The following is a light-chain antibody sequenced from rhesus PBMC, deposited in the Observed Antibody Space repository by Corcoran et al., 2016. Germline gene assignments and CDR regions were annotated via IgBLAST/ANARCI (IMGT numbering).Light chain of an antibody. Sequence: VILTQSPATLSLSPGERATLSCRASQSVSSYLAWYQQKPGQAPKLLIFGESSRAPGTPARFSGNGAGTEFTLTISSLEPEDSAVYYCQKYSSPPCTFGPGTRLNLK. V-gene: IGKV3-53*02. CDR3: QKYSSPPCT. J-gene: IGKJ3*01. CDR2: GES. CDR1: QSVSSY.